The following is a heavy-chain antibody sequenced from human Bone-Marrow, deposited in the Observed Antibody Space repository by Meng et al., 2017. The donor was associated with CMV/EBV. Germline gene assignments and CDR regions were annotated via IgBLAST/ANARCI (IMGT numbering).Heavy chain of an antibody. D-gene: IGHD2-2*01. CDR2: VSAYNGDI. Sequence: ASVKVSCKASGYTFTGYYMHWVRQAPGQGLEWMGWVSAYNGDIKYAQKFQGRVTLTTDPNTRTAFMDLRSLRSDDTAIYYCARDLLSYCTSARCVSPADHWGQGTLVTVSS. CDR1: GYTFTGYY. V-gene: IGHV1-18*04. J-gene: IGHJ4*02. CDR3: ARDLLSYCTSARCVSPADH.